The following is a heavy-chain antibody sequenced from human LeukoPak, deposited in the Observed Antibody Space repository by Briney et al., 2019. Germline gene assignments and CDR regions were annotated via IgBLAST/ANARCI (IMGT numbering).Heavy chain of an antibody. CDR1: GYTFTSYY. Sequence: ASVKVSCKASGYTFTSYYMHWVRQAPGQGREWMGIINPSGGSTSYAQKFQGRVTMTRDTSTSTVYMELSSLRSEDTAVYYCARVAAREGHFDYWGQGTLVTVSS. CDR3: ARVAAREGHFDY. CDR2: INPSGGST. V-gene: IGHV1-46*01. J-gene: IGHJ4*02. D-gene: IGHD6-25*01.